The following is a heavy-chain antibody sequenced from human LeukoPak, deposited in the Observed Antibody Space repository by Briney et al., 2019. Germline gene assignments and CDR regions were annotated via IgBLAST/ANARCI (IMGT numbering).Heavy chain of an antibody. CDR3: ARGDEDYWRSYFSEP. Sequence: GGSLRLSCKASGFTFSDYYITWIRQAPGKRLEWVSYISSSSSTIFYADSVKGRFTISRDNAKNSLYLHMSSLTAEDTAVYYCARGDEDYWRSYFSEPWGQGTLVTVSS. J-gene: IGHJ5*02. CDR1: GFTFSDYY. CDR2: ISSSSSTI. V-gene: IGHV3-11*04. D-gene: IGHD3-3*01.